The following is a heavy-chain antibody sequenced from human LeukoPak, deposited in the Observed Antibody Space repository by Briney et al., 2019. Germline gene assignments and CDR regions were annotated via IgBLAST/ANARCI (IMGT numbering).Heavy chain of an antibody. Sequence: ASVKVSCKASGYTFTSYGISWVRQAPGQGLEWMGIINPSGGSTSYAQKFQGRVTMTRDMSTSTVYMELSSLRSEDTAVYYCARYCSGGSCLDYWGQGTLVTVSS. J-gene: IGHJ4*02. D-gene: IGHD2-15*01. CDR3: ARYCSGGSCLDY. CDR1: GYTFTSYG. V-gene: IGHV1-46*01. CDR2: INPSGGST.